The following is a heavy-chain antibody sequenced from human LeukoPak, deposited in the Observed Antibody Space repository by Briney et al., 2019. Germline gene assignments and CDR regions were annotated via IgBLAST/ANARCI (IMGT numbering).Heavy chain of an antibody. CDR3: ARVERGTTARTDY. D-gene: IGHD7-27*01. J-gene: IGHJ4*02. V-gene: IGHV3-21*01. Sequence: GGSLRLSCVASGFTFSTSSMNWFRQAPGKGLEWVSDIDSSSNYIYYADSVKGRFTISRDNTKNSLYLQMNSLRAEDTAVYYCARVERGTTARTDYWGQGTLVTVSS. CDR2: IDSSSNYI. CDR1: GFTFSTSS.